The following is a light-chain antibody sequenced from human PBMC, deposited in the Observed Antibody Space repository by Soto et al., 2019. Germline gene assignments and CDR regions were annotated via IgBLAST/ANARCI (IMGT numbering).Light chain of an antibody. CDR1: QSVSSSY. CDR3: QQYDSSPPVYT. V-gene: IGKV3-20*01. J-gene: IGKJ2*01. Sequence: EIVLTQSPGTLSLSPGERATLSCRTSQSVSSSYLAWYQQKAGQAPRLLIYGASSRATGIPDRFSGSGSGTDFTLTISRLEPEDFAVYYCQQYDSSPPVYTFGQGTKLEIK. CDR2: GAS.